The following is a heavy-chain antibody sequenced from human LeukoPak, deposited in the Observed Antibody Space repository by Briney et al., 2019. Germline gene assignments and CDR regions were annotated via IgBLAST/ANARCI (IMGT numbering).Heavy chain of an antibody. CDR3: ARLVNWCDP. J-gene: IGHJ5*02. CDR2: IYDSGST. V-gene: IGHV4-39*07. Sequence: SETLSLTCTVSGGSIRSSYYYWGWIRQPPGKGLEWIGSIYDSGSTYYNPSLKSRVTISVDTSKNQFSLKLSSVTAADTAVYYCARLVNWCDPWGQGTLVTVSS. CDR1: GGSIRSSYYY.